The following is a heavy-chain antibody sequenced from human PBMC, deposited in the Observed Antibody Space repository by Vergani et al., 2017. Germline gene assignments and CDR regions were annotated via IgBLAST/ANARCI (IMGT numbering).Heavy chain of an antibody. D-gene: IGHD3-10*01. J-gene: IGHJ3*02. CDR2: IYPGDSDT. CDR3: ARQVTMVRKVISKYDAFDI. V-gene: IGHV5-51*01. Sequence: EVQLVQSGAEVKKPGESLKISCKGSGYSFTRYWIGWVRQMPGKGLELMGIIYPGDSDTRYSPSFQRQVTISADKSISTAYLQWSSLKASDTAMYYCARQVTMVRKVISKYDAFDIWDQGTMVTVSS. CDR1: GYSFTRYW.